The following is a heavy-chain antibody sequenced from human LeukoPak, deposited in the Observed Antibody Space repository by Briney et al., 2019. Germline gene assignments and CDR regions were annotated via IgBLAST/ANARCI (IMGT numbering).Heavy chain of an antibody. CDR1: GYTFTGYY. V-gene: IGHV1-2*02. CDR2: INPNSGGT. CDR3: ARSSSSRLFGDY. J-gene: IGHJ4*02. D-gene: IGHD6-6*01. Sequence: GASVKVSCKASGYTFTGYYMRWVRQAPGQGLEWMGWINPNSGGTNYAQKFQGRFTMTRDTSISTAYMELSRLRSDDTAVYYCARSSSSRLFGDYWGQGTLVTVSS.